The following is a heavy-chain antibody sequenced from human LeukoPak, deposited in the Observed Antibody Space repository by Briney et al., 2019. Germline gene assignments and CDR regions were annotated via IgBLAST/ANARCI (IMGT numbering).Heavy chain of an antibody. CDR3: ARDYEHSGYDYLPLY. CDR1: GFTLSSHW. D-gene: IGHD5-12*01. V-gene: IGHV3-7*01. CDR2: IRQDGGEK. J-gene: IGHJ4*02. Sequence: GGSLRLSCAASGFTLSSHWMTWVRQAPGKGLEWVANIRQDGGEKYYADSVKGRFTISRDNAENSVYLQMNSLRAEDTAVYFCARDYEHSGYDYLPLYWGQGTLVTVSS.